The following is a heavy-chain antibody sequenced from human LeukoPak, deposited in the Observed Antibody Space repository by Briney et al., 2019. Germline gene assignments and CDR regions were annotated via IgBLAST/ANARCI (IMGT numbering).Heavy chain of an antibody. Sequence: SETLSLTCTVSGGSMSTYYWTWIRQPPGKGLEWIGFIYYTGSTNYNPSLKSRVTISVDTSKNQFSLKLSSATAADTAVYYRAGMRITTPTVRTLDYWGQGALVTVSS. CDR3: AGMRITTPTVRTLDY. J-gene: IGHJ4*02. CDR1: GGSMSTYY. V-gene: IGHV4-59*01. D-gene: IGHD1-14*01. CDR2: IYYTGST.